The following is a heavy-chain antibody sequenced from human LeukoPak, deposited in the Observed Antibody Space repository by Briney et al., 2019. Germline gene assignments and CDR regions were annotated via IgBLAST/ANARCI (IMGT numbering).Heavy chain of an antibody. CDR2: INPNSGGT. J-gene: IGHJ5*02. CDR1: GYTFTGYY. D-gene: IGHD6-6*01. V-gene: IGHV1-2*02. CDR3: ATKGQLRISSFDP. Sequence: GASVKVSCKASGYTFTGYYMHWVRQAPGQGLEWMGWINPNSGGTNYAQKFQGRVTMTRDTSISTAYMELSRLRSDDTAVYYCATKGQLRISSFDPWGQGTLVTVSS.